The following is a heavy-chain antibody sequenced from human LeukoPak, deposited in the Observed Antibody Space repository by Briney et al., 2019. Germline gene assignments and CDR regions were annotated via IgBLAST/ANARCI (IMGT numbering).Heavy chain of an antibody. J-gene: IGHJ3*02. CDR1: GYTFTGYY. D-gene: IGHD3-22*01. Sequence: ASVKVSCKASGYTFTGYYMHWVRQAPGQGLERMGWINPNSGGTNYAQKFQGRVTMTRDTSISTAYMELSRLRSDDTAVYYCARERRGYYYDSSGYTRGVSDAFDIWGQGTMVTVSS. V-gene: IGHV1-2*02. CDR3: ARERRGYYYDSSGYTRGVSDAFDI. CDR2: INPNSGGT.